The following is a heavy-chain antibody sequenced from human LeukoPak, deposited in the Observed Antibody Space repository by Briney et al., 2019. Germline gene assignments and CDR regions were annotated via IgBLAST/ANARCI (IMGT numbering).Heavy chain of an antibody. CDR3: ARDIVVVRTFDI. J-gene: IGHJ3*02. V-gene: IGHV4-61*02. Sequence: PSQTLSLTCTVSCGSISSGSYYWSWIRQPAGKGLEWIGRIYTSGSTNYNPSLKSRVTISVDTSKNQFSLKLSSVTAADTAVYYCARDIVVVRTFDIWGQGTMVTVSS. D-gene: IGHD2-21*01. CDR1: CGSISSGSYY. CDR2: IYTSGST.